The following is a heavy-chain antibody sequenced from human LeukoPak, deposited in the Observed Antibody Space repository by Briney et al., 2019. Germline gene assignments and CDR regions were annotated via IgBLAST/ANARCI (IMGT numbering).Heavy chain of an antibody. J-gene: IGHJ3*02. Sequence: SETLSLTCTVSGGSISSYYWSWIRQPPGKGLEWIGYIYYSGSTNYNPSLKSRVTISVDTSKNQFSLKLSSVTAADTAVYYCARDEQGATMVRGVPDAFDIWGQGTMVTVSS. CDR1: GGSISSYY. CDR3: ARDEQGATMVRGVPDAFDI. D-gene: IGHD3-10*01. V-gene: IGHV4-59*01. CDR2: IYYSGST.